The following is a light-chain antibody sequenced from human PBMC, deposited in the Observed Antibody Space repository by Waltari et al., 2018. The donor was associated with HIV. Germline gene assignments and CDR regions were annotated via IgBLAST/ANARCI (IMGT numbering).Light chain of an antibody. Sequence: QSALTQPASMSGSPGQSITISCAGPPSDIGPSHSVSWYQQHTDRAPKLIIYDVAYRPSGVDSRFPGSKSGNTASLTISDLRSDDEAVYYCSSYRTTFIFGAGTKLNVL. V-gene: IGLV2-14*03. CDR3: SSYRTTFI. J-gene: IGLJ2*01. CDR2: DVA. CDR1: PSDIGPSHS.